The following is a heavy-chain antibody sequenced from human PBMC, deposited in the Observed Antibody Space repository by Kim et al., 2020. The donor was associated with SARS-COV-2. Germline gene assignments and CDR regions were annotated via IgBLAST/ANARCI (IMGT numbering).Heavy chain of an antibody. D-gene: IGHD3-10*01. V-gene: IGHV3-49*02. Sequence: YAASVKGRFTISRNDSNSIAFLQMTRLNTEDTAVYYCTRCLWTRDYYFGYWGQGTLVTVSS. CDR3: TRCLWTRDYYFGY. J-gene: IGHJ4*02.